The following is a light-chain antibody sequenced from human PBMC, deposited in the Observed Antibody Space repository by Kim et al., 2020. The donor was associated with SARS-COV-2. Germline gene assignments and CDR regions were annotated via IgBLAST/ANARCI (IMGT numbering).Light chain of an antibody. CDR1: QSIGKW. CDR2: AAS. V-gene: IGKV1D-16*01. J-gene: IGKJ5*01. CDR3: QHYNNYPVT. Sequence: DIQMTQSPSSLSASVGDRVTITCRASQSIGKWLAWYQQRPEKAPKSLISAASTLQSGVPSRFSGSGSGTDFTPTISSLQPEDSATYYCQHYNNYPVTFGQGTRLEIK.